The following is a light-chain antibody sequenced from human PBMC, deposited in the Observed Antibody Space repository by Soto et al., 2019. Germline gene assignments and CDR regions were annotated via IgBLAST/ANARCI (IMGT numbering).Light chain of an antibody. V-gene: IGKV3-20*01. J-gene: IGKJ1*01. CDR1: QSVSSNY. CDR3: QQYGSSPPT. Sequence: EIVLTQSPGTLSLSPGERATLSCRASQSVSSNYLAWYQQKPGQAPRLLIFGASRRATGIPERFSGSGSGTDFTLTISRLEPEDFAVYYCQQYGSSPPTFGQGTKVEIK. CDR2: GAS.